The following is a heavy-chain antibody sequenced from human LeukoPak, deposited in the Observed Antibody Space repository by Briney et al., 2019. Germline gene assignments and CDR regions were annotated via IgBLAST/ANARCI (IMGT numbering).Heavy chain of an antibody. V-gene: IGHV7-4-1*02. D-gene: IGHD2/OR15-2a*01. CDR2: INTNTGNP. CDR3: ARARYCIGTTCPAGYYGMDV. CDR1: GYTFISYG. J-gene: IGHJ6*02. Sequence: GASVKVSCKTSGYTFISYGFSWVRQAPGQGLEWMGWINTNTGNPTYAQGFTGRFVFSLDTSVSTAYLEISSLKAEDTAVYYCARARYCIGTTCPAGYYGMDVWGQGTTVTVSS.